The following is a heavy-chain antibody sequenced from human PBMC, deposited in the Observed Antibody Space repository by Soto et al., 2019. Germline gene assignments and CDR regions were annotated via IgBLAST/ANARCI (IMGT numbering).Heavy chain of an antibody. D-gene: IGHD6-13*01. CDR1: GGTFSSYA. J-gene: IGHJ6*02. CDR3: ARGNYYYYGMDV. Sequence: GASVKVSCKASGGTFSSYAISWVRQAPGQGLEWMGGIIPIFGTANYAQKFRGRVTITADKSTSTAYMELSSLRSEDTAVYYCARGNYYYYGMDVWGQGTTVTVSS. CDR2: IIPIFGTA. V-gene: IGHV1-69*06.